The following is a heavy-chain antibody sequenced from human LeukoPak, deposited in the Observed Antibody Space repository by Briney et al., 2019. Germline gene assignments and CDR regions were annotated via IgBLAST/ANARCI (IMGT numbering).Heavy chain of an antibody. V-gene: IGHV1-46*01. CDR3: ARALYDKYSSGWYPGYFQH. CDR2: INPTGGST. CDR1: GYTFTRYY. D-gene: IGHD6-19*01. Sequence: ASVKASWKASGYTFTRYYMHWVLQAPAPGLEWMGIINPTGGSTSYAQKFQGRVTMTRDTSTSTVYMELSSLRSEDTAVYYCARALYDKYSSGWYPGYFQHWGQGTLVTVSS. J-gene: IGHJ1*01.